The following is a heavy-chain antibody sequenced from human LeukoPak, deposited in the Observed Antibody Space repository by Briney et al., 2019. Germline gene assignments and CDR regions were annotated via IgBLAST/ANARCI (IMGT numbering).Heavy chain of an antibody. CDR3: ARGGRIVGATYGAFDI. V-gene: IGHV4-61*05. D-gene: IGHD1-26*01. CDR2: IYYSGST. CDR1: GGSIGRSSYY. Sequence: PAETLSLTCTVSGGSIGRSSYYWGWIRQPPGKGLEWIGYIYYSGSTNYNPSLKSRVTISVDTSKNQFSLKLSSVTAADTAVYYCARGGRIVGATYGAFDIWGQGTMVTVSS. J-gene: IGHJ3*02.